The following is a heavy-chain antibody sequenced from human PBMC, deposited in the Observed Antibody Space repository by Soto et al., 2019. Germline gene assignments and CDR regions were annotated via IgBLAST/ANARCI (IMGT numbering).Heavy chain of an antibody. CDR2: IIPSFDTA. Sequence: QVQLVQSGAEVKKPMSSVKVSCKASGGTFSSFAISWVRQAPGQGLEWMARIIPSFDTANYAQKFQGRVPMSREESTSTAYMARSRMSLEDTADYHCVAYYYIPRGYSFDYCGQGTLVTVS. CDR1: GGTFSSFA. CDR3: VAYYYIPRGYSFDY. J-gene: IGHJ4*02. D-gene: IGHD3-22*01. V-gene: IGHV1-69*18.